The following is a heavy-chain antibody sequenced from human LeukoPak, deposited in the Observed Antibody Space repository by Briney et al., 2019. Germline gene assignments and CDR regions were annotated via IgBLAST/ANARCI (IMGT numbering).Heavy chain of an antibody. Sequence: PSETLSLTCPVSGGSVSSSGYYWAWIRQPPGKGLEWIGRIYYSGSTYYNPSLKSRVSISVDTSKNQFSLKPSSVTAADTAVYYCARTYYYDSGSYYNGPFDYWGQGTLVTVSS. V-gene: IGHV4-39*01. D-gene: IGHD3-10*01. J-gene: IGHJ4*02. CDR1: GGSVSSSGYY. CDR3: ARTYYYDSGSYYNGPFDY. CDR2: IYYSGST.